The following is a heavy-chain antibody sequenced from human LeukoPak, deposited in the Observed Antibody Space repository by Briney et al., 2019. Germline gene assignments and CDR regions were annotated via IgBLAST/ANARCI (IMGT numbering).Heavy chain of an antibody. CDR1: GFTFSTYA. J-gene: IGHJ4*02. D-gene: IGHD6-19*01. CDR2: ISGSGGST. CDR3: AKGGPVTGTGSY. Sequence: GGSLRLSCAASGFTFSTYAMSWVRQAPGKRLEWVSAISGSGGSTYYADSVKGRFTISRDNSKNTLYLQMNSLRAEDTAVYYCAKGGPVTGTGSYWGQGTLVTVSS. V-gene: IGHV3-23*01.